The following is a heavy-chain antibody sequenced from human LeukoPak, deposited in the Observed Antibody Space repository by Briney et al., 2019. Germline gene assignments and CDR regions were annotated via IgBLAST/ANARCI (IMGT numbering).Heavy chain of an antibody. J-gene: IGHJ3*02. CDR3: TTDWGSGWYLGGQNAFDI. V-gene: IGHV3-23*01. Sequence: GGSLRLSCAASGFSVNNIYVSWVRQAPGKGLEWVSGIGGSGSSSTYYADSVKGRFTISRDNSKNTVSLQMNSLRAEDTAIYYCTTDWGSGWYLGGQNAFDIWGQGTMVTVSS. CDR1: GFSVNNIY. D-gene: IGHD6-19*01. CDR2: IGGSGSSST.